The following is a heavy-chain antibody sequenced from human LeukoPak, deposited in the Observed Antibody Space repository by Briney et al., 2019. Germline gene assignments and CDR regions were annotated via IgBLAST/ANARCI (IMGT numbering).Heavy chain of an antibody. Sequence: SETLSLTCTVSGGSISSGGYYWSWIRQHPGKGLEWIGYIYYSGSTYYNPSLKSRFTISVDTSKNQFSLKLSSVTAADTAVYXXXXXXIHSSSSGVDYWGQGTLVTVSS. D-gene: IGHD6-6*01. J-gene: IGHJ4*02. CDR1: GGSISSGGYY. CDR2: IYYSGST. CDR3: XXXXIHSSSSGVDY. V-gene: IGHV4-31*03.